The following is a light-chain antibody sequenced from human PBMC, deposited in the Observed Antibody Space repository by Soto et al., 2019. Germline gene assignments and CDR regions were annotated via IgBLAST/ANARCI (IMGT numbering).Light chain of an antibody. CDR2: EVN. CDR1: SSDIGYYDY. CDR3: SSHSSSSAYYV. Sequence: QSALTQPASVSGSPGQSITISCTGTSSDIGYYDYVSWYQHHSGKAPKLIIYEVNNRPSGVSIRFSGSKSVNTAPLTISGLQPEDDADYYCSSHSSSSAYYVFGTGTKVTVL. J-gene: IGLJ1*01. V-gene: IGLV2-14*01.